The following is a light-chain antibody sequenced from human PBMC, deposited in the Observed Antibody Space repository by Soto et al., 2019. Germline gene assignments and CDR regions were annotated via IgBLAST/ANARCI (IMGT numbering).Light chain of an antibody. CDR3: QQYEGWPSIP. CDR2: GAS. CDR1: QNLRTK. J-gene: IGKJ5*01. V-gene: IGKV3-15*01. Sequence: EIRMRQSPATLSVSPGEGAPLSCRASQNLRTKLAWYQQNPGQAPRLLISGASTRATGIPVRFSGSGSGTEFALAISSLQSEDFAVYYCQQYEGWPSIPFGQRRRL.